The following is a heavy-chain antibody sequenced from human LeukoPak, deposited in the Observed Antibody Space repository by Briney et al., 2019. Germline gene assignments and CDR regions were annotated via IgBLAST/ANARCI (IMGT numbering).Heavy chain of an antibody. CDR1: GYTLTELS. V-gene: IGHV1-24*01. CDR3: ATRREVQGVYQGYWFDP. CDR2: FDPEDGET. D-gene: IGHD3-10*01. J-gene: IGHJ5*02. Sequence: GASVKVSCKVSGYTLTELSMHWVRQAPGKGLEWMGGFDPEDGETVYAQKFQGRVTMTEDTSTDTAYVELSSLRSEDTAVYYCATRREVQGVYQGYWFDPWGQGTLVTVSS.